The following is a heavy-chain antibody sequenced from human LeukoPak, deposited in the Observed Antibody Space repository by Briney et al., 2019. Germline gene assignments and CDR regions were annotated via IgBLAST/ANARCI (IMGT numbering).Heavy chain of an antibody. D-gene: IGHD4-23*01. CDR1: GFTFSGYG. CDR2: IWYDGSNK. J-gene: IGHJ4*02. V-gene: IGHV3-30*02. Sequence: PGGSLRLSCAASGFTFSGYGMHWVRQAPGKGLEWVAVIWYDGSNKYYADSVKGRFTISRDNSKNTLYLQMNSLRAEDTAVYYCAKERKLLPFDCWGQGTLVTVSS. CDR3: AKERKLLPFDC.